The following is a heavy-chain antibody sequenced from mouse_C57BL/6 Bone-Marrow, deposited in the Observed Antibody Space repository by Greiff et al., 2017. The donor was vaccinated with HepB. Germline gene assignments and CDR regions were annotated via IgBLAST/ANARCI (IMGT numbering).Heavy chain of an antibody. CDR1: GYTFTDYN. V-gene: IGHV1-18*01. CDR2: INPNNGGT. J-gene: IGHJ4*01. D-gene: IGHD2-1*01. CDR3: ARDGKPSMDY. Sequence: EVQLQESGPELVKPGASVKIPCKASGYTFTDYNIDWVKQSHGKSLEWIGDINPNNGGTIYNQKFKGKATLTVDKSSSTAYMELRSLTSEDTAVYYCARDGKPSMDYWGQGTSVTVSS.